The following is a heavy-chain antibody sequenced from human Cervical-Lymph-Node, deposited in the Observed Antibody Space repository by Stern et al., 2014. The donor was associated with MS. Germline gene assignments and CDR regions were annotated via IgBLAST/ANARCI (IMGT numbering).Heavy chain of an antibody. Sequence: QVQLQESGPGLVKPSETLSLTCTVSGGSISSSSYYWGWIRQPPGKGLEGIGSIYYSGSTYYNPSLKRRVTLSVDTSKNQFSLKLSSVTAEDTAVYYCARQGAVAGILSWFDPWGQGTLVTVSS. J-gene: IGHJ5*02. V-gene: IGHV4-39*01. CDR1: GGSISSSSYY. D-gene: IGHD6-19*01. CDR2: IYYSGST. CDR3: ARQGAVAGILSWFDP.